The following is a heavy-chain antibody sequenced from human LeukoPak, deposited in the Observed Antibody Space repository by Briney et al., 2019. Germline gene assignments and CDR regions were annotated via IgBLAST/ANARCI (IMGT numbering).Heavy chain of an antibody. CDR1: GYSFFRYG. J-gene: IGHJ3*02. D-gene: IGHD3-10*01. V-gene: IGHV1-18*01. CDR3: ARDYRPITMVRGVIISNAFDI. CDR2: INAYNGNT. Sequence: ASVKVCCKASGYSFFRYGISWVRQAPGQGLEWMGWINAYNGNTNYAQKLQDRVRMTTDTSTSTVYMELRSLRSDDTAVYYCARDYRPITMVRGVIISNAFDIWGQGTLVTVSS.